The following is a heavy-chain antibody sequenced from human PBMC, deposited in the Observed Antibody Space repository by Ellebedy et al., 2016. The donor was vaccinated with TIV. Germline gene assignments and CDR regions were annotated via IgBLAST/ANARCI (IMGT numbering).Heavy chain of an antibody. D-gene: IGHD3-10*01. J-gene: IGHJ5*02. Sequence: SETLSLTCTVSGGSMTRSSYYWAWIRQPPGKGLEWIGSIYYSGTTYYNPSLKSRVTISVDTSKNQFSLKLSSVTAAATAVYHCARWFGELLYVRWFDPWGQGTLVTVSS. CDR1: GGSMTRSSYY. V-gene: IGHV4-39*01. CDR2: IYYSGTT. CDR3: ARWFGELLYVRWFDP.